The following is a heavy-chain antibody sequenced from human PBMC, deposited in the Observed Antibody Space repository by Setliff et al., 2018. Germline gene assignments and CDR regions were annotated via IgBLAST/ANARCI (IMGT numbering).Heavy chain of an antibody. CDR3: ARDRDSSGYPYYFDY. CDR1: GYTFTGYY. Sequence: WASVKVSCKASGYTFTGYYMHWVRQATGQGLEWMGWMNPNSGNTGYAQKFQGWVTMTRDTSISPAYMELSRLRSDDTAVYYCARDRDSSGYPYYFDYWGQGTLVTVSS. CDR2: MNPNSGNT. V-gene: IGHV1-2*04. J-gene: IGHJ4*02. D-gene: IGHD3-22*01.